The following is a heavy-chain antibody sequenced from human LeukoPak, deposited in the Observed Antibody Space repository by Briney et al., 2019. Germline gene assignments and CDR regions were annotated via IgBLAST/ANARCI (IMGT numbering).Heavy chain of an antibody. Sequence: SQTLSLTCTVSGGSISSGDYYWSWIRQPPWRGLEWIGYIYYSGSTYYNPSLKSRVTIPADTSKNQFSLKLSSVTAPDTAVYYCARGVRFLEWLSSFDPWGQGTLVTVSS. CDR1: GGSISSGDYY. D-gene: IGHD3-3*01. CDR2: IYYSGST. J-gene: IGHJ5*02. V-gene: IGHV4-30-4*08. CDR3: ARGVRFLEWLSSFDP.